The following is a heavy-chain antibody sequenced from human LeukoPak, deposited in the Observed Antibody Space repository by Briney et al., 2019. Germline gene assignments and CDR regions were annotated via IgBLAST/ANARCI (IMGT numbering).Heavy chain of an antibody. V-gene: IGHV1-8*01. CDR3: ARYRAVATIFDYYYYMDV. CDR2: MNPNSGNT. CDR1: GYTFTSYD. D-gene: IGHD5-12*01. Sequence: GASVKVSCKASGYTFTSYDINWVRQATGQGLEWMGWMNPNSGNTGYAQKFQGRVTMTRNTSISTAYMELSSLRSADTAVYYCARYRAVATIFDYYYYMDVWGKGTTVTVSS. J-gene: IGHJ6*03.